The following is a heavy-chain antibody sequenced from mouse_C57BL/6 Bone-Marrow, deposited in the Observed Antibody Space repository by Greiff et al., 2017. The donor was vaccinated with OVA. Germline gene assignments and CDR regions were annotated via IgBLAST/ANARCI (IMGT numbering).Heavy chain of an antibody. CDR2: IHPNSGST. Sequence: VKLMEPGAELVKPGASVKLSCKASGYTFTSYWMHWVKQRPGQGLEWIGMIHPNSGSTNYNEKFKGKATLTVDKSSSTAYMQLSSLTSDDASAYYCARARSYGMDYWGRGTAVTVSS. CDR1: GYTFTSYW. D-gene: IGHD1-1*01. V-gene: IGHV1-64*01. J-gene: IGHJ4*01. CDR3: ARARSYGMDY.